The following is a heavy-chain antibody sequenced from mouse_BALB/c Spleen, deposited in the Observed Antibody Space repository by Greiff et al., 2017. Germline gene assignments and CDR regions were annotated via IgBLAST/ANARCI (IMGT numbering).Heavy chain of an antibody. CDR3: ARSDGNYAGFAY. V-gene: IGHV5-17*02. J-gene: IGHJ3*01. Sequence: EVKLMESGGGLVQPGGSRKLSCAASGFTFSSFGMHWVRQAPEKGLEWVAYISSGSSTIYYADTVKGRFTISRDNPKNTLFLQMTSLRSEDTAMYYCARSDGNYAGFAYWGQGTLVTVSA. CDR2: ISSGSSTI. CDR1: GFTFSSFG. D-gene: IGHD2-1*01.